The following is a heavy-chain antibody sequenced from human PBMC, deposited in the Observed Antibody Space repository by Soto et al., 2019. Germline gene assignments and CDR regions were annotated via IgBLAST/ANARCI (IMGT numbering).Heavy chain of an antibody. Sequence: QVQLVQSGAEVKKPGASVKVSCKASGDTLTGYYIHWVRQAPGQGLDWMGWINPNSGGTNYAQRFQGRVSMTRDTSISRAYMELSRLRSDDTAVFYCARDERFDPNSGYYYGMHVWGQGTTVTVSS. CDR1: GDTLTGYY. CDR2: INPNSGGT. D-gene: IGHD3-16*01. CDR3: ARDERFDPNSGYYYGMHV. J-gene: IGHJ6*02. V-gene: IGHV1-2*02.